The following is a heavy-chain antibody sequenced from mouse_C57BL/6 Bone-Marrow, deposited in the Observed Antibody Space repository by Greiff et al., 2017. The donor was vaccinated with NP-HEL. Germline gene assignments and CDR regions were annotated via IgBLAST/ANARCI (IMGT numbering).Heavy chain of an antibody. CDR2: ISSGSSTI. V-gene: IGHV5-17*01. J-gene: IGHJ1*03. Sequence: EVQVVESGGGLVKPGGSLKLSCAASGFTFSDYGMHWVRQAPEKGLEWVAYISSGSSTIYYADTVKGRFTISRDNAKNTLFLQMTSLRSEDTAMYYCARPPYYYGSSYCWYFDGWGTGTTVTVAS. CDR1: GFTFSDYG. CDR3: ARPPYYYGSSYCWYFDG. D-gene: IGHD1-1*01.